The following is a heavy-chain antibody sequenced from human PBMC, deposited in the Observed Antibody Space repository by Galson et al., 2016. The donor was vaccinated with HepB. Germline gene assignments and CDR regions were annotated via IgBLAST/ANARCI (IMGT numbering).Heavy chain of an antibody. CDR1: GFTFSSYG. V-gene: IGHV3-23*01. Sequence: SLRLSCAASGFTFSSYGMSWVRQAPGEGLEWVSSISATGGSTYYADSLKGRLTISRGDSKDTLFLQMNSLRAEDTAVYYCAKDPYYYGSGASVFDSWGQGTLVTVSS. CDR2: ISATGGST. CDR3: AKDPYYYGSGASVFDS. J-gene: IGHJ4*02. D-gene: IGHD3-10*01.